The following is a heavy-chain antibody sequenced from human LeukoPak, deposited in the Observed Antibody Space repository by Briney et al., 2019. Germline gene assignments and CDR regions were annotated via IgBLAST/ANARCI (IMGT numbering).Heavy chain of an antibody. CDR3: ARDLDWILFDY. V-gene: IGHV3-74*03. CDR2: IRPEGTTT. CDR1: GFTFSTYW. Sequence: GGSLRPSCAASGFTFSTYWMHWVRHAPGKGLVWVARIRPEGTTTAYADSVKGRFTISRDNAKNTLFLQMNSLSAEDTAVYYCARDLDWILFDYWGQGTLVTVSS. J-gene: IGHJ4*02. D-gene: IGHD3-9*01.